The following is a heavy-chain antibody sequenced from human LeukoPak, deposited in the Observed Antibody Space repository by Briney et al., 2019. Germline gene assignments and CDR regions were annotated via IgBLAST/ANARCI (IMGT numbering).Heavy chain of an antibody. CDR3: AREDRGSGRGLDP. CDR2: IYIDGST. CDR1: GGSISSYY. D-gene: IGHD3-10*01. J-gene: IGHJ5*02. V-gene: IGHV4-4*07. Sequence: EASETLSLTCTVSGGSISSYYWTWIRQAAGRGLEWIGRIYIDGSTNYNPSLKSRVTMSVDTSKSQFSLKLSSVTAADTAVYYCAREDRGSGRGLDPWGQGTLVTVSS.